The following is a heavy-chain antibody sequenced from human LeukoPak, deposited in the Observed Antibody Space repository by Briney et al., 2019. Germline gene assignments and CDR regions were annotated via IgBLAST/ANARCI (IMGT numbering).Heavy chain of an antibody. J-gene: IGHJ4*02. D-gene: IGHD3-10*01. V-gene: IGHV3-23*01. Sequence: GGSLRLSCAASGFTFSSYAMSWVRQAPGKGLEWVSAISGSGGSTYYADSVKGRFTISRDNSKNALYLQMNSLRAEDTAVYYCAKTLSGARWYFDYWGQGTLVTVSS. CDR2: ISGSGGST. CDR1: GFTFSSYA. CDR3: AKTLSGARWYFDY.